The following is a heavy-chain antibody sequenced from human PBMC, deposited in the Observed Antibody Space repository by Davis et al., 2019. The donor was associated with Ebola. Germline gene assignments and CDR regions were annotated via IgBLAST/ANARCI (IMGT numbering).Heavy chain of an antibody. D-gene: IGHD1-26*01. CDR3: ARGGTYFDY. Sequence: GESLKISCAASGFTFSSYTMNWVRQAPGKGLEWISYISSSSSTIYYADSVKGRFTISRDNAKSSLCLRMNSLRAEDTSVYYCARGGTYFDYWGQGTLVTVSS. J-gene: IGHJ4*02. CDR2: ISSSSSTI. V-gene: IGHV3-48*04. CDR1: GFTFSSYT.